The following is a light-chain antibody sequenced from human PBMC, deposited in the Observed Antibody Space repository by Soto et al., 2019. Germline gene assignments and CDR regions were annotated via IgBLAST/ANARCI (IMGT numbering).Light chain of an antibody. Sequence: EIVMTQSPATLSVSPGXGATLSCRASESISSNLAWYQQKAGQAPRLLIYGASTRATGIPARFSGSGSGREFTLTISSLQSEDFAVYYCQQYNNWLTWTFGQGTKVDIK. CDR3: QQYNNWLTWT. CDR1: ESISSN. V-gene: IGKV3-15*01. CDR2: GAS. J-gene: IGKJ1*01.